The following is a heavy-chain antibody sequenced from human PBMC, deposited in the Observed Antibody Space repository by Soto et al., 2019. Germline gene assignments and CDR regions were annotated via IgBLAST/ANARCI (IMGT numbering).Heavy chain of an antibody. CDR2: ISGSGIST. Sequence: GGSLRLSCAASGFTFNNYAMSWVRQAPGKGLEWVSAISGSGISTYYADSAKGRFTISRDNSKNTVYLQMKSLRAEDTAVYYCANILRSPRPGVGATDYWGQGTLVTVSS. J-gene: IGHJ4*02. V-gene: IGHV3-23*01. CDR1: GFTFNNYA. D-gene: IGHD1-26*01. CDR3: ANILRSPRPGVGATDY.